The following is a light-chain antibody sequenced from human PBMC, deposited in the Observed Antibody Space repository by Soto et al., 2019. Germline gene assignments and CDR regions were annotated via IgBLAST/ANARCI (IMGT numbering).Light chain of an antibody. CDR1: QSVSNN. J-gene: IGKJ1*01. V-gene: IGKV3-15*01. CDR3: QQYNNWLT. CDR2: GAS. Sequence: EIVMTQSPATLSVSPGERATLSCRASQSVSNNLAGYQKKPGQAPRLLIYGASTRATGIPARFSGSGSGTEFTLTISRLQSEDFAVYYCQQYNNWLTFGQGTRVEIK.